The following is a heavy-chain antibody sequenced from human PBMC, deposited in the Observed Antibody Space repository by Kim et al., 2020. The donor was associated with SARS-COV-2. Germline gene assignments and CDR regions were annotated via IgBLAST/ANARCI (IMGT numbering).Heavy chain of an antibody. CDR1: GGSISSGGYY. Sequence: SETLSLTCTVSGGSISSGGYYWSWIRQHPGKGLEWIGYIYYSGSTYYNPSLKSRVTISVDTSKNQFSLKLSSVTAADTAVYYCARLGRFGELLGVDYWGQGTLVTVSS. J-gene: IGHJ4*02. V-gene: IGHV4-31*03. CDR3: ARLGRFGELLGVDY. CDR2: IYYSGST. D-gene: IGHD3-10*01.